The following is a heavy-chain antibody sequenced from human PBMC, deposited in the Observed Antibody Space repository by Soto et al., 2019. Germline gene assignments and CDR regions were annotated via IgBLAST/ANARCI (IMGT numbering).Heavy chain of an antibody. CDR2: ISGSGGST. V-gene: IGHV3-23*01. CDR3: ASLTSGSYFDY. J-gene: IGHJ4*02. Sequence: EVQLLESGGGLVQPGGSLRLSCAASGFTFSSYAMSWVRQAPGKGLEWVSAISGSGGSTYYADSVKGRFTISRDNSKNTWYLQRNGLRPEDRAVYSWASLTSGSYFDYGGQGTLVTVSS. D-gene: IGHD6-19*01. CDR1: GFTFSSYA.